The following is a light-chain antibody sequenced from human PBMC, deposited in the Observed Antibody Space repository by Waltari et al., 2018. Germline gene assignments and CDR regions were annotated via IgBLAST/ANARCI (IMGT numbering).Light chain of an antibody. J-gene: IGLJ1*01. Sequence: QSALTQPPSASGSPGPSVTISCTGTSHDVAGYTYVSWYQQYPGKVPKLLIYEVNKRPSGVPDRFSGSKSGNTASLTVSGLQAEDEATYYCTSYAGINNLVFGTGTKVTVL. V-gene: IGLV2-8*01. CDR2: EVN. CDR1: SHDVAGYTY. CDR3: TSYAGINNLV.